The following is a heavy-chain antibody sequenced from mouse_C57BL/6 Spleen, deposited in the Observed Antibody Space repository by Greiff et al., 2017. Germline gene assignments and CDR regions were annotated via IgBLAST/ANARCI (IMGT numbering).Heavy chain of an antibody. D-gene: IGHD2-5*01. Sequence: EVNVVESGGGLVQPGGSLSLSCAASGFTFTDYYMSWVRQPPGKALEWLGFIRNKANGYTTEYSASLKGRFTISRDNSQSILYLQMNALRAEDSATYYCARSYYSNCLWWFDVWGTGTTVTVSS. CDR1: GFTFTDYY. CDR3: ARSYYSNCLWWFDV. V-gene: IGHV7-3*01. J-gene: IGHJ1*03. CDR2: IRNKANGYTT.